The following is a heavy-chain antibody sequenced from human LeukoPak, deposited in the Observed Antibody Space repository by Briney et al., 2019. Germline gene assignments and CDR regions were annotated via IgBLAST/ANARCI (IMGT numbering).Heavy chain of an antibody. J-gene: IGHJ4*02. CDR1: GYTFTGYY. D-gene: IGHD3-10*02. V-gene: IGHV1-2*02. CDR2: INPNSGGT. Sequence: GPSVKVSCKASGYTFTGYYMHWVRQAPGQGLEWMGWINPNSGGTNYAQKFQGRVTMTRDTSISTAYMELSRLRSDDTAVYYCAREGMFGELLFDYWGQGTLVTVSS. CDR3: AREGMFGELLFDY.